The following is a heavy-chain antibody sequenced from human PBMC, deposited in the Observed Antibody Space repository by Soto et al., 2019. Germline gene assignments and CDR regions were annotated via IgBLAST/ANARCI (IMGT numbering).Heavy chain of an antibody. CDR1: GFTCSDYF. Sequence: PGGSLRLSCAASGFTCSDYFMSWIRQAPGKGLEWVSYISSSGSTIYYADSVKGRFTISRDNAKNQFSLKLSSVTAADTAVYYCARDPYKAGTTSAFDIWGQGTMVTVSS. J-gene: IGHJ3*02. V-gene: IGHV3-11*01. CDR3: ARDPYKAGTTSAFDI. CDR2: ISSSGSTI. D-gene: IGHD1-7*01.